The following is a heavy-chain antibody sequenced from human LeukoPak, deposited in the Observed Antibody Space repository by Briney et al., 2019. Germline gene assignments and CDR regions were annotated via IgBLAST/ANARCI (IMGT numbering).Heavy chain of an antibody. CDR1: GFTFGDYA. V-gene: IGHV3-49*04. J-gene: IGHJ4*02. CDR2: IRSKAYGGTT. CDR3: TRAEGSGSYNHHYFDY. Sequence: GGTLRLSCTASGFTFGDYAMSWVRQAPGKGLEWVGFIRSKAYGGTTEYAASVKGRFTISRDDSKSIAYLQMNSLKTEDTAVYYCTRAEGSGSYNHHYFDYWGQGTLVTVSS. D-gene: IGHD3-10*01.